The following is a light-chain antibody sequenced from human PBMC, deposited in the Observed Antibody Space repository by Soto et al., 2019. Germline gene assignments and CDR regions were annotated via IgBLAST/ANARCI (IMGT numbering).Light chain of an antibody. V-gene: IGLV4-69*01. CDR3: QTWGTGIEV. J-gene: IGLJ3*02. CDR2: LNSDGSH. Sequence: QSVLTQSPSASASLGASVKLTCTLSRGHSSYTIAWHQQQPEKGPRYLMTLNSDGSHSKGDGIPDRFPGSSSGAERYLSISSLQSEDEADYYCQTWGTGIEVFGGGTKLTVL. CDR1: RGHSSYT.